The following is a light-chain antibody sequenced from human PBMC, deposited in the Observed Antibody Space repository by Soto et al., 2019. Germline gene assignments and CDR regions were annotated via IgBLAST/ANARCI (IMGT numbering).Light chain of an antibody. J-gene: IGKJ2*01. CDR2: AAS. Sequence: DLQMTQSPSSLSASVGDRVTITCRASQSISNYLGWYQQKPGKAPKLLIYAASSLQSGVPSRFSGRGSGTDFTLTISSLQPEDFATYYCQQSYNTPYTFGQGTNLEIK. CDR1: QSISNY. CDR3: QQSYNTPYT. V-gene: IGKV1-39*01.